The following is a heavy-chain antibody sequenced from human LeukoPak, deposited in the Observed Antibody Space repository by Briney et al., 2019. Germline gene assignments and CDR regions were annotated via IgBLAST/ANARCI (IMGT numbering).Heavy chain of an antibody. CDR2: ISSSGNT. J-gene: IGHJ4*02. Sequence: GGSLRLSCAASGFTFSRSAMTWVRQTPGKGLDWVSSISSSGNTYYPDSVKGRFTISRDNSKKMLYLQMNSLRAEGTAVYYCVKGRISEDGLDFWGQGTLVTVSS. V-gene: IGHV3-23*01. CDR1: GFTFSRSA. D-gene: IGHD6-13*01. CDR3: VKGRISEDGLDF.